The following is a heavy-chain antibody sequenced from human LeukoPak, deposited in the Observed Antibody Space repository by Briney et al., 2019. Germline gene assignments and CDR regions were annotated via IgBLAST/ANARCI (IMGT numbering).Heavy chain of an antibody. CDR2: IYYSGST. V-gene: IGHV4-59*08. CDR3: ANIRGYFYY. J-gene: IGHJ4*01. CDR1: GSSITSYS. Sequence: SETLCLTCTISGSSITSYSWTWIRQPPGKGPEWIGDIYYSGSTNYNPSLKSRVNISVDTSKNQISLQLRSVTAAYTAVYYYANIRGYFYYWGHGTLVTVSS.